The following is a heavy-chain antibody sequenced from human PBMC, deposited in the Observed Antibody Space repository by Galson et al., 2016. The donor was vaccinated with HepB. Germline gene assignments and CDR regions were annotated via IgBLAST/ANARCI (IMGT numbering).Heavy chain of an antibody. CDR3: TRTGSRLFTTARGSIITGWWFGMDV. CDR1: WVSSGDNV. CDR2: IRTNAYGGAT. J-gene: IGHJ6*02. D-gene: IGHD2-8*02. V-gene: IGHV3-49*03. Sequence: ALRPSCAASWVSSGDNVLTWIRRAPREGLQWVACIRTNAYGGATEYGATVKGRFSIATADSRGMVHLKTNSLKPEDTAVYYCTRTGSRLFTTARGSIITGWWFGMDVWGQGTTVSVSS.